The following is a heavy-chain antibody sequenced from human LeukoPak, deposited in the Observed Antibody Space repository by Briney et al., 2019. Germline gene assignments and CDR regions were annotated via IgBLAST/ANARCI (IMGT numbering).Heavy chain of an antibody. D-gene: IGHD6-19*01. CDR3: ARGSSGSFDY. J-gene: IGHJ4*02. Sequence: SQTPSLTCDISGDSVSGNIVAWNWIRQSPSRGLEWLGRTNYRSKWYNDYAVSVRGRITINPDTSKNRFSLQLDSVTPEDTAVYYCARGSSGSFDYWGQGTLVTVSS. V-gene: IGHV6-1*01. CDR1: GDSVSGNIVA. CDR2: TNYRSKWYN.